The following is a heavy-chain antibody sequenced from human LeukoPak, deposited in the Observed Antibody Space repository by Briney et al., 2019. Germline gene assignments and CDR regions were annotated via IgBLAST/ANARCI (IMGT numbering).Heavy chain of an antibody. J-gene: IGHJ4*02. V-gene: IGHV3-23*01. CDR2: FSAGGGGS. Sequence: GGSLRLSCAASGFTVSSNYMSWVRQAPGKGLEWVSSFSAGGGGSYYADSVKGRFTISRDNSKNTLYLQMNSLRAEDTAVYYCAKEAVRKFDFDYWGQGTLVTVSS. CDR3: AKEAVRKFDFDY. D-gene: IGHD1-14*01. CDR1: GFTVSSNY.